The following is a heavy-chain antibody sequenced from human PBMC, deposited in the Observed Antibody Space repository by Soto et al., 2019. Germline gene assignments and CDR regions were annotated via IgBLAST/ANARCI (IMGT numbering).Heavy chain of an antibody. Sequence: QVRLVQSGAEVKKPGASVKVSCKASGYTFTSHDINWMRQATGQGLEWMGWMNPNSGHTNYAQKFQGRVTMTRDTSISTAYMELTSLRSEDTAIYYCASDMSTTWGQGTLVTVSS. D-gene: IGHD2-2*01. CDR2: MNPNSGHT. CDR3: ASDMSTT. J-gene: IGHJ5*02. CDR1: GYTFTSHD. V-gene: IGHV1-8*01.